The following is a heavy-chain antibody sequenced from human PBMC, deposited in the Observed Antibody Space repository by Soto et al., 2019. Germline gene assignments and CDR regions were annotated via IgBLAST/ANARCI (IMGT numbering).Heavy chain of an antibody. J-gene: IGHJ4*02. CDR2: ISYSGST. V-gene: IGHV4-31*03. CDR3: ARGVLY. Sequence: SETLSLTCTVSGASITSGTYHWSWIRQTPGRGLEWIGFISYSGSTSYNPSLQSRATISVDTSKNQFSLTLSSATAADTAVYYCARGVLYWGQGTLVTVS. D-gene: IGHD3-10*01. CDR1: GASITSGTYH.